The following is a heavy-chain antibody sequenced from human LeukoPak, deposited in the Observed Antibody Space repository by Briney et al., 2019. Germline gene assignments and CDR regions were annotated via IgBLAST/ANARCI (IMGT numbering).Heavy chain of an antibody. Sequence: GGSLRLSCAASGFTFSSYGMNWVRQAPGKGLEWVSYISSSSSTIYYADSVKGRFTISRDNAKNSLYLQMNSLRAEDTAVYYCARERGSYFYGMDVWGQGTTVTVSS. CDR2: ISSSSSTI. V-gene: IGHV3-48*04. CDR3: ARERGSYFYGMDV. CDR1: GFTFSSYG. D-gene: IGHD1-26*01. J-gene: IGHJ6*02.